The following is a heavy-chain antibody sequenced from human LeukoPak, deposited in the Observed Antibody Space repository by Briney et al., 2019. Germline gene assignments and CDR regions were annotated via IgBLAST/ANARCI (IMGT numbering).Heavy chain of an antibody. CDR1: GGSISSYY. CDR3: AGGTYYDSSGYYLY. Sequence: PSETLSLTCTVSGGSISSYYWSWIRQPPGEGLEWIGYIYYSGSTNYNPSLKSRVTISVDTSKNQFSLKLSSVTGADTAVYYCAGGTYYDSSGYYLYWGQGTLVTVSS. CDR2: IYYSGST. J-gene: IGHJ4*02. V-gene: IGHV4-59*01. D-gene: IGHD3-22*01.